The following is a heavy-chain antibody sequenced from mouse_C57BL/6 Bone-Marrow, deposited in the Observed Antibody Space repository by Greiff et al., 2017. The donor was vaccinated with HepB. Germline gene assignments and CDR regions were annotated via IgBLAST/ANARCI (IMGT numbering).Heavy chain of an antibody. CDR2: IDPSDSYT. J-gene: IGHJ2*01. V-gene: IGHV1-69*01. Sequence: QVQLQQPGAELVMPGASVKLSCKASGYTFTSYWMHWVKQRPGQGLEWIGEIDPSDSYTNYNQKFKGKSTLTVSKSSSPAYMQLSSLTSEDSAVYYCASTTHYYFDYWGQGTTLTVSS. CDR3: ASTTHYYFDY. CDR1: GYTFTSYW. D-gene: IGHD5-5*01.